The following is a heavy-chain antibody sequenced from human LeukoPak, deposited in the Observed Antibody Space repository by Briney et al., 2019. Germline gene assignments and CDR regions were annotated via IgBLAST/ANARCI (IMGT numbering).Heavy chain of an antibody. V-gene: IGHV3-23*01. Sequence: GGSLRLSCAASGFTFNNYAMTWVRQAPGAGLEWVSAISGSGDSTYYTDSVKGRFTISRDNSKNTLYLQMNSLRAEDTALYYCAKMSGYYSRWASTFDSWGQGTLVTVSS. D-gene: IGHD3-3*01. CDR1: GFTFNNYA. CDR3: AKMSGYYSRWASTFDS. J-gene: IGHJ4*02. CDR2: ISGSGDST.